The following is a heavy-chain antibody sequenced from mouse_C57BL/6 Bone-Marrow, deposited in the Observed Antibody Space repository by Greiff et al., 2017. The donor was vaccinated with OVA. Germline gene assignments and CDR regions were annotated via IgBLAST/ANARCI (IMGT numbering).Heavy chain of an antibody. D-gene: IGHD1-1*01. Sequence: VQLQQPGAELVKPGASVKLSCKASGYTFTSYWMHWVKQRPGKGLEWIGMIHPNSGSTNYNEKFKSKATLTVDKSSSTAYMQLSSLTSEDSAVYYCARPPSVVATYYYAMDYWGQGTSVTVSS. CDR2: IHPNSGST. CDR3: ARPPSVVATYYYAMDY. CDR1: GYTFTSYW. V-gene: IGHV1-64*01. J-gene: IGHJ4*01.